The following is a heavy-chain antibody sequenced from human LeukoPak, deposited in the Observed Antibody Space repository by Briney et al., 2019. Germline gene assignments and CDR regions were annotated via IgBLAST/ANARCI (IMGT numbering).Heavy chain of an antibody. CDR1: GFTFSSYA. D-gene: IGHD6-6*01. CDR2: ISYDGSNK. Sequence: GRSLSLSCAASGFTFSSYAMHWVRQAPGKGLEWVAVISYDGSNKYYADSVKGRFTISRDNSKNTLYLQMNSLRAEDTAVYYCARDQYSSSSGYFDYWGQGTLVTVSS. V-gene: IGHV3-30*01. CDR3: ARDQYSSSSGYFDY. J-gene: IGHJ4*02.